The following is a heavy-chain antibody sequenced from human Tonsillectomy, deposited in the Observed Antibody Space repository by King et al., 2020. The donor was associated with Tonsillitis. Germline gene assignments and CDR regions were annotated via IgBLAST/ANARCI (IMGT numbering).Heavy chain of an antibody. CDR2: IHYTEST. CDR1: GGSISSDSYY. J-gene: IGHJ1*01. CDR3: ASATCSSTTCYRPEYFQD. V-gene: IGHV4-31*03. Sequence: QLQESGPGLVKPSQTLSFTCNVSGGSISSDSYYWSWIRQHPGKGLEWIGYIHYTESTYYSPSLKSRMTISVDTSKNQFSLNLSSVTAADTAVYYCASATCSSTTCYRPEYFQDWGQGALVTVSS. D-gene: IGHD2-2*01.